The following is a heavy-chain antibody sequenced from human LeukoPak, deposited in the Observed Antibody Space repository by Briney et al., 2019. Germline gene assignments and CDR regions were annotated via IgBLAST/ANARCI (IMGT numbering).Heavy chain of an antibody. Sequence: GGSLRLSCVASGFTFSNSVMTWVRQAPGKGLEWVSSILVTGDYTYFANPVKGRFTISRDNSKNTLYLQMNSLRARDTTIVFCARGSKGTYDYWGERTLVTVSS. CDR2: ILVTGDYT. CDR1: GFTFSNSV. V-gene: IGHV3-23*01. J-gene: IGHJ4*02. CDR3: ARGSKGTYDY.